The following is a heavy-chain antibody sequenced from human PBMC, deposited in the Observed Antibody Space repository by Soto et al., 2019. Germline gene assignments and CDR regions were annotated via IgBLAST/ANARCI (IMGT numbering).Heavy chain of an antibody. Sequence: PSETLSLTCTVSGGSISSSSYYWGWIRQPPGKGLEWIGSIYYSGSTYYNPSLRSRVTISVDTSKNQFSLKLSSVTAADTAVYYCARHIAEHRNWFDTWGQGTLVTVSS. CDR3: ARHIAEHRNWFDT. D-gene: IGHD6-13*01. J-gene: IGHJ5*02. CDR2: IYYSGST. V-gene: IGHV4-39*01. CDR1: GGSISSSSYY.